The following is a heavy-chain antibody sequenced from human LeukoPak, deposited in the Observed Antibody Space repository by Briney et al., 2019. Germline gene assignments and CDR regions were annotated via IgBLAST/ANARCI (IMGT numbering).Heavy chain of an antibody. Sequence: PSETLSLTCTVSGGSISSYYWSWIRQPPGKGLEWIGYIYYSGSTNYNPSLKSRVTISVDTSKNQFSLKLSSVTAADTAVYYCARLWFGKTGWFDPWGQGTLVTVSS. D-gene: IGHD3-10*01. CDR2: IYYSGST. V-gene: IGHV4-59*08. CDR3: ARLWFGKTGWFDP. J-gene: IGHJ5*02. CDR1: GGSISSYY.